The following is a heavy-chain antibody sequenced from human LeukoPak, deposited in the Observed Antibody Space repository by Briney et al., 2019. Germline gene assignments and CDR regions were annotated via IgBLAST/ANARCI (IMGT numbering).Heavy chain of an antibody. CDR3: ATGIAAAGTDDY. CDR2: IIPIFGTA. CDR1: GGTFSSYA. D-gene: IGHD6-13*01. J-gene: IGHJ4*02. V-gene: IGHV1-69*05. Sequence: SVKVSCKASGGTFSSYAISWVRQAPGQGLEWMGGIIPIFGTANYAQKFQGRVTITTDESTSTAYMELSSLRSEDTAVYYCATGIAAAGTDDYWGQGTLVTVSS.